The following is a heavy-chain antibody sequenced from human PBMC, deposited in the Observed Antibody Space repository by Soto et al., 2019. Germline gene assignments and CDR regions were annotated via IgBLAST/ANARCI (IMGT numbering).Heavy chain of an antibody. D-gene: IGHD6-6*01. V-gene: IGHV1-2*04. J-gene: IGHJ6*02. CDR2: INPNSGGT. CDR3: ARGVACSSGHACCSHGLGI. CDR1: GDTLTCYY. Sequence: SVKVSCKARGDTLTCYYMHWVRQAPGQGLEWMGWINPNSGGTNYAQKFQGWVTMTRDTSISTAYMELSRLRSDDTAVYYCARGVACSSGHACCSHGLGISGQRPTVSVSS.